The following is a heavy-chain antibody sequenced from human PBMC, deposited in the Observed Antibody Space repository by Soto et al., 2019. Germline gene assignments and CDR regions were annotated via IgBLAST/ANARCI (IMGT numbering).Heavy chain of an antibody. V-gene: IGHV3-15*04. Sequence: EVQLVESGGGLVKPGGSLTLSCAASGFNFSNTWMTWVRQAPGKGLEWVGRVESKADGGTTDYAAPVEGRFTISRDDSKNTLFLQMDSLKTDDTAVYFCSTGRSSNYHWGQGTLVTVSS. CDR1: GFNFSNTW. D-gene: IGHD2-2*01. CDR2: VESKADGGTT. J-gene: IGHJ4*02. CDR3: STGRSSNYH.